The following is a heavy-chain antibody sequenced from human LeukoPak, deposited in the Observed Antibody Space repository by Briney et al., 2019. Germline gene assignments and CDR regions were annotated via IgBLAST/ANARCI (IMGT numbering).Heavy chain of an antibody. V-gene: IGHV3-7*01. D-gene: IGHD5-24*01. J-gene: IGHJ4*02. CDR2: INQEGSEK. Sequence: GGSLRLSCEVSGLIFRSYWMSWVRQAPGKGLEWVANINQEGSEKYFEDSVKGRFTISRDNAKNTLHLQMNTLRAEDTAVYYCARERDGRFFDYWGQGTLVTVSS. CDR1: GLIFRSYW. CDR3: ARERDGRFFDY.